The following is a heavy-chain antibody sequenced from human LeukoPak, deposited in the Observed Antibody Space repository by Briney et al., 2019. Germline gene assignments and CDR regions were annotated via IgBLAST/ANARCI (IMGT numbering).Heavy chain of an antibody. D-gene: IGHD2-2*01. V-gene: IGHV4-59*01. CDR2: IYYSGST. CDR1: GGSISSYY. J-gene: IGHJ6*02. Sequence: SETLSLTCTVSGGSISSYYWSWIRQPPGKGLEWIGYIYYSGSTNYNPPLKSRVTISVDTSKNQFSLKLSSVTAADTAVYYCARGAVVVPAAMSDYYGMDVWGQGTTVTVSS. CDR3: ARGAVVVPAAMSDYYGMDV.